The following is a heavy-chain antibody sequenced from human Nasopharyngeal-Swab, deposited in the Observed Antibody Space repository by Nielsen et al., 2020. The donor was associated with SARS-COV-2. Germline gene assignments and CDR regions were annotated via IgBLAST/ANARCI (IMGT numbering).Heavy chain of an antibody. Sequence: SVSLSLTCTVSCCSFSSGSYYWCWIRQPPGKGLEWIGYIYYSGITNYNPSLKSRVTISVDTSKNQFSLKLSSVTAADTAVYYCARDPLVPAASDAFDIWGQGTMVTVSS. CDR3: ARDPLVPAASDAFDI. CDR1: CCSFSSGSYY. J-gene: IGHJ3*02. D-gene: IGHD2-2*01. CDR2: IYYSGIT. V-gene: IGHV4-61*01.